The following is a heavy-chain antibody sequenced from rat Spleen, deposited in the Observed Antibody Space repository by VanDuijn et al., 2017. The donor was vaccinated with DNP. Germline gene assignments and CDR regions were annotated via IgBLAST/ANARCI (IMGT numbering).Heavy chain of an antibody. CDR3: TAELGGY. Sequence: EVQLVESGGDLVQPGRSLKLSCAASGFTFSDYYMAWVRQAPTKGLEWVAYIRYDGGSTYYGDSVKGRFAISRDNAKSTLYLQMNSLRSEDMATYYCTAELGGYWGQGVMVTVSS. CDR1: GFTFSDYY. J-gene: IGHJ2*01. CDR2: IRYDGGST. V-gene: IGHV5-20*01. D-gene: IGHD5-1*01.